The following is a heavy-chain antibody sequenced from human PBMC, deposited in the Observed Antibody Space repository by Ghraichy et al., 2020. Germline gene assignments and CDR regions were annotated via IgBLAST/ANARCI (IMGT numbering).Heavy chain of an antibody. V-gene: IGHV3-23*01. D-gene: IGHD3-22*01. CDR2: ISGSGGST. CDR1: GFTFSSYA. CDR3: AKDQFMGRRDSSGYYSFDY. J-gene: IGHJ4*02. Sequence: GGSLRLSCAASGFTFSSYAMSWVRQAPGKGPEWVSAISGSGGSTYYADSVKGRFTISRDNSKNTLYLQMNSLRAEDTAVYYCAKDQFMGRRDSSGYYSFDYWGQGTLVTVSS.